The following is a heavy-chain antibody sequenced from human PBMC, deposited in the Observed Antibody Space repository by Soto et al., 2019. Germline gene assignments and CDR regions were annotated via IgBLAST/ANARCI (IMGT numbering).Heavy chain of an antibody. V-gene: IGHV1-18*01. CDR1: GYTFTSYG. CDR3: ARGGWFLRDYHYGMDV. D-gene: IGHD3-10*01. CDR2: ISAYNGNT. Sequence: ASVKVSCKASGYTFTSYGISWVRQAPGQGLEWMGWISAYNGNTNYAQKLQGRVTMTTDTSTSTAYMELRSLRSDDTAVYYCARGGWFLRDYHYGMDVWGQGTTVTVSS. J-gene: IGHJ6*02.